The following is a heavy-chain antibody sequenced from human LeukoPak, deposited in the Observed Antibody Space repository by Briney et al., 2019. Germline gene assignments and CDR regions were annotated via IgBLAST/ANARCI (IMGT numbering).Heavy chain of an antibody. Sequence: SETLSLTCAVSGYSISSGYYWGWIRQPPGKGLEWIGSIYHSGSTYYNPSLKSRVTISVDTSKNQFSLKLSSVTAADTAVYYCARCERAAQPPFDYWGQGTLVTVPS. CDR1: GYSISSGYY. CDR3: ARCERAAQPPFDY. D-gene: IGHD6-13*01. V-gene: IGHV4-38-2*01. J-gene: IGHJ4*02. CDR2: IYHSGST.